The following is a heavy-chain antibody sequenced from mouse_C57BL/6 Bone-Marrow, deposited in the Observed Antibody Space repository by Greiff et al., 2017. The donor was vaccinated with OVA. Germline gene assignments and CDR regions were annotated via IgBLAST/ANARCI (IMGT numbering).Heavy chain of an antibody. CDR2: FHPYNDDT. Sequence: VQLQQSGAELVKPGASVKMSCKASGYTFTTYPMEWVKQNHGKSLEWIGNFHPYNDDTKYNEKFKGKATLTVEKSSSTVYLELSRLTSDDSAVYYCARGYYGSSYRWYFDVWGTGTTVTVSS. CDR1: GYTFTTYP. J-gene: IGHJ1*03. V-gene: IGHV1-47*01. CDR3: ARGYYGSSYRWYFDV. D-gene: IGHD1-1*01.